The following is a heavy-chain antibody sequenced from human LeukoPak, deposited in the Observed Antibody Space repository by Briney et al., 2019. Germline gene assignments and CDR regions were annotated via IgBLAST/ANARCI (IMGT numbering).Heavy chain of an antibody. CDR2: ISGSGGST. CDR1: GFTFSNYA. CDR3: AKDSPYYYDSSGYYDY. V-gene: IGHV3-23*01. J-gene: IGHJ4*02. Sequence: GGFLRLSCAASGFTFSNYAMSWVRQAPGKGLEWVSAISGSGGSTYYADSVKGRFTISRDNSKNTLYLQMNSLRAEDTAVYYCAKDSPYYYDSSGYYDYWGQGTLVTVSS. D-gene: IGHD3-22*01.